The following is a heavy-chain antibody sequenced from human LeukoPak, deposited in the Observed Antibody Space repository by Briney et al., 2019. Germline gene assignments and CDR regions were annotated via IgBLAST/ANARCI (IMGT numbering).Heavy chain of an antibody. D-gene: IGHD1-26*01. CDR2: ISAYNGNT. CDR3: ARAPRELGIDY. CDR1: GYTFTSYG. J-gene: IGHJ4*02. Sequence: ASVKVSCKASGYTFTSYGISWVRQAPGQGLEWMGWISAYNGNTNYAQKLQGRVTMTRDTSTSTVYMELSSLRSEDTAVYYCARAPRELGIDYWGQGTLVTVSS. V-gene: IGHV1-18*01.